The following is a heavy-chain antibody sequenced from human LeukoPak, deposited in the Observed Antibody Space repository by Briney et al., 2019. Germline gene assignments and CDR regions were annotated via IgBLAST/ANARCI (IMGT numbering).Heavy chain of an antibody. CDR2: IYYSGST. CDR3: ASTSRSGNYYDSSAYYNYFDY. V-gene: IGHV4-59*01. J-gene: IGHJ4*02. D-gene: IGHD3-22*01. Sequence: SETLSLTCTVSGGSISSYYWSWIRQPPGKGLEWIGYIYYSGSTNYNPSLKSRVTMSVDTSKNQFSLKLSSVTAADTAVYYCASTSRSGNYYDSSAYYNYFDYWAREPWSPSPQ. CDR1: GGSISSYY.